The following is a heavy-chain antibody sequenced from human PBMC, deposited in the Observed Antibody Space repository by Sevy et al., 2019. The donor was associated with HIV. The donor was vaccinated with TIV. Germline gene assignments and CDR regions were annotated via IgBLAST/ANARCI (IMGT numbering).Heavy chain of an antibody. V-gene: IGHV1-18*01. J-gene: IGHJ4*02. CDR2: ISAYNGNT. Sequence: ASVKVSCKASGYTFTSYGISWVRQAPGQGLEWMGWISAYNGNTNYAQKLQGRVTMTTDTSTSTAYMELRSLRSDDTAVYYWAREVRDPIPSMGYYDSSGYYRIYFDYWGQGTLVTVSS. CDR1: GYTFTSYG. CDR3: AREVRDPIPSMGYYDSSGYYRIYFDY. D-gene: IGHD3-22*01.